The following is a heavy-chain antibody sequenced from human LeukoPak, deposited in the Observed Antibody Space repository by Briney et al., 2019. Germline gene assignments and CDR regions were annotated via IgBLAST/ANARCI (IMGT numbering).Heavy chain of an antibody. J-gene: IGHJ4*02. Sequence: ASVKVSCKVSGYTLTELSMHWVRQAPGKGLEWMGGSDPEDGETIYAQKFQGRVTMTEDTSTDTAYMELSSLRSEDTAVYYCATAPSSSWYFDYWGQGTLVTVSS. CDR2: SDPEDGET. V-gene: IGHV1-24*01. CDR3: ATAPSSSWYFDY. CDR1: GYTLTELS. D-gene: IGHD6-13*01.